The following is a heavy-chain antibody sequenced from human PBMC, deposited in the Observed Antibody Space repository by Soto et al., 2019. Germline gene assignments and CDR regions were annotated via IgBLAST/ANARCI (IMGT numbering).Heavy chain of an antibody. V-gene: IGHV3-30*04. CDR3: AREILTWRDAFDI. J-gene: IGHJ3*02. CDR1: GFTFSSYA. CDR2: ISYDGSNK. Sequence: GGSLRLSCAASGFTFSSYAMHWVRQAPGKGLEWVAVISYDGSNKYYADSVKGRFTISRDNSKNTLYLQMNSLRAEDTAVYYCAREILTWRDAFDIWGQGTMVTVSS. D-gene: IGHD3-3*01.